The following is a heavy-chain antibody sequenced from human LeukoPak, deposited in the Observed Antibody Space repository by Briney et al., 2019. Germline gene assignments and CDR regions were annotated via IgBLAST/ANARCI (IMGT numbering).Heavy chain of an antibody. D-gene: IGHD1-26*01. CDR1: GGSISSYY. V-gene: IGHV4-59*01. CDR2: IYYSGYT. J-gene: IGHJ6*02. CDR3: GRDLGGNYGMDV. Sequence: SETLSLTCTVSGGSISSYYWSWIRQPPGKGLEWIGYIYYSGYTNYNPSLKSRVTISVDTSKNQFCLKMSSVTAADTAVYYCGRDLGGNYGMDVWGQGTTVTVSS.